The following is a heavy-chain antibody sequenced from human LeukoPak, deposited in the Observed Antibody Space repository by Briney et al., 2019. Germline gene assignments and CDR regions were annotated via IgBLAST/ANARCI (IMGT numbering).Heavy chain of an antibody. Sequence: PSETLSLTCTVSGDSISGNYWSWIRQPPGEGLEWIGYIYYSGSTNYNPSLKSRVTISVDTSNNHFSLRLSSVTAADTAVYYCAKHLTNAYYDMIWFDPWGQGTLVTVSS. D-gene: IGHD3-16*01. J-gene: IGHJ5*02. CDR2: IYYSGST. V-gene: IGHV4-59*01. CDR3: AKHLTNAYYDMIWFDP. CDR1: GDSISGNY.